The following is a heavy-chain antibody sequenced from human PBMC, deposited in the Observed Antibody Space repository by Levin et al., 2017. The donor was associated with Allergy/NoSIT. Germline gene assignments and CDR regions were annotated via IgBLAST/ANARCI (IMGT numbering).Heavy chain of an antibody. Sequence: LSLTCAASGFTFSSYSMNWVRQAPGKGLEWVSSIRSSSNYIYYANSVKGRFTISRDNAKNSLYLQMNSLRAEDTAVYYCARDDHFWSGLFDYWGQGTLVTVSS. J-gene: IGHJ4*02. CDR1: GFTFSSYS. D-gene: IGHD3-3*02. CDR3: ARDDHFWSGLFDY. CDR2: IRSSSNYI. V-gene: IGHV3-21*01.